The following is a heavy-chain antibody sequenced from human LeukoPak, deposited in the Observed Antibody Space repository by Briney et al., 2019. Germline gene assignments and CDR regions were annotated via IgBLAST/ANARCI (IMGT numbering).Heavy chain of an antibody. J-gene: IGHJ4*02. CDR1: GFTYSTYW. Sequence: PGGSLRLFCAASGFTYSTYWVSWVRRAPGKGLEWVANIKEEGREKYYVDSVKGRFTISRDNAQSLLYLQMNSLRAEDTAVYYCARDFLYGDTRDYWGQGTLVTVSS. CDR2: IKEEGREK. V-gene: IGHV3-7*01. CDR3: ARDFLYGDTRDY. D-gene: IGHD2/OR15-2a*01.